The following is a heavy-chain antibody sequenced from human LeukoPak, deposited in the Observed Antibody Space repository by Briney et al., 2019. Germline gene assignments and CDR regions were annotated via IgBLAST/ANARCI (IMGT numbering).Heavy chain of an antibody. Sequence: HPGGSLRLSCAASGFTFSSYAMSWVRQAPGKGLEWVSAISGSGGSTYYADSVKGRFTISRDNSKNTLYLQMNSLRAEDTAVYYCAKSTSGDFTFGYWGQGTLVTVSS. J-gene: IGHJ4*02. V-gene: IGHV3-23*01. CDR1: GFTFSSYA. CDR2: ISGSGGST. CDR3: AKSTSGDFTFGY. D-gene: IGHD3-3*01.